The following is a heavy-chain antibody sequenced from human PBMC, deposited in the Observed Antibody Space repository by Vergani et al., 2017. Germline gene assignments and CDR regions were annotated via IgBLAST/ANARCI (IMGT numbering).Heavy chain of an antibody. J-gene: IGHJ5*02. D-gene: IGHD2-21*01. CDR1: GGSTSDFY. Sequence: QVHLQESGPGVVKPSDTLSLTCTVSGGSTSDFYWTWIRKPAGRGLEWIGRIYPNGNGNYNESLRSRLTMSIDTSRSQFFLSLSSVTAADTAVYYCARGNCGVNCPKYNWLAPWGRGILVTVSS. CDR2: IYPNGNG. CDR3: ARGNCGVNCPKYNWLAP. V-gene: IGHV4-4*07.